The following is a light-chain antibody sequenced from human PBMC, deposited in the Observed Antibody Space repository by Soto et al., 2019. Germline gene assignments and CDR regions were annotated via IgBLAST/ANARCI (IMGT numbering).Light chain of an antibody. J-gene: IGKJ1*01. Sequence: EIVLTQSPATLSLSPGERATLSCRASQSVGSSLAWYQHKPGQAPRLLIYDTSNRATGIPARFSGSGSGTDFTITIRSLEPEDFAVYYCQQRSNWPWTFGQGTKVKIK. CDR2: DTS. CDR3: QQRSNWPWT. V-gene: IGKV3-11*01. CDR1: QSVGSS.